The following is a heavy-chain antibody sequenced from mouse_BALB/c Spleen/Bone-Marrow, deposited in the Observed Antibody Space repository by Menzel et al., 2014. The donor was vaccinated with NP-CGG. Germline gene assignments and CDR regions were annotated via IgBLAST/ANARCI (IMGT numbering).Heavy chain of an antibody. D-gene: IGHD2-1*01. CDR3: ARGGNFAWVAY. V-gene: IGHV5-17*02. Sequence: EVQRGESGGGLVQPGGSRKLSCAASGFTFSSFGMHWVRQAPEKGLEWVAYISSGSSTIYYADTVKGRFTISRDNPKNTLFLQMTSHRTEDTAMYYCARGGNFAWVAYWGQGTLVTVSA. CDR2: ISSGSSTI. J-gene: IGHJ3*01. CDR1: GFTFSSFG.